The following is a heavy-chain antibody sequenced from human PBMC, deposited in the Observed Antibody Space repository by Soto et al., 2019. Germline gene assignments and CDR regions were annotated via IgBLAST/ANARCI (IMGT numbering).Heavy chain of an antibody. V-gene: IGHV3-23*01. CDR3: AKGIAARYYYYYGMDV. D-gene: IGHD6-6*01. CDR1: GFTFSSYA. CDR2: ISGSGGST. J-gene: IGHJ6*02. Sequence: LRLSCAASGFTFSSYAMSWVRQAPGKGLEWVSAISGSGGSTYYADSVKGRFTISRDNSKNTLYLQMNSLRAEDTAVYYCAKGIAARYYYYYGMDVWGQGTTVTVSS.